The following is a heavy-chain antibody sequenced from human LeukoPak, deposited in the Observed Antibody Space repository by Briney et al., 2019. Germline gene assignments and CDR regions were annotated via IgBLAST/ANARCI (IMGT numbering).Heavy chain of an antibody. V-gene: IGHV1-18*01. CDR2: ISAYNGNT. CDR1: GYTFTSYG. Sequence: ASVKVSCKASGYTFTSYGISWVRQAPGQGLEWMGWISAYNGNTNYAQKLQGGVTMTTDTSTSTAYMELRSLRSDDTAVYYCARDPRPFEWLLSDGSDYWGQGTLVTVSS. D-gene: IGHD3-3*01. CDR3: ARDPRPFEWLLSDGSDY. J-gene: IGHJ4*02.